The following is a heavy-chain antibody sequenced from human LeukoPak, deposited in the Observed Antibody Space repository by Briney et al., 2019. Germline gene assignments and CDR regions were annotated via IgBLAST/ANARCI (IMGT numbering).Heavy chain of an antibody. V-gene: IGHV3-21*01. Sequence: GGSLRLSCAASGFTFNSYSMNWVRQAPGKGLEWVSSISSSSLSYIYYADSVKGRFTIFRDNAKNSLYLQMNSLRAEDTAVYYCARDLSGVTGYTYGRGIDYWGQGTLVTVSS. CDR1: GFTFNSYS. J-gene: IGHJ4*02. CDR3: ARDLSGVTGYTYGRGIDY. CDR2: ISSSSLSYI. D-gene: IGHD5-18*01.